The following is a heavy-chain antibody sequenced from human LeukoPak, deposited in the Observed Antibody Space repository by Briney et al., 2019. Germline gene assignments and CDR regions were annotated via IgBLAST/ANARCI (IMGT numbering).Heavy chain of an antibody. CDR1: GFTFSSYG. Sequence: TGGSLRLSCAASGFTFSSYGMSWVRQAPGKGLEWVSGISGSGGSTYYADSVKGRFTISRDNSKKTLYLQMNSLRAEDTAVYYCAKEGRGRWLSLDYWRQGTLVSVCS. J-gene: IGHJ4*02. CDR3: AKEGRGRWLSLDY. V-gene: IGHV3-23*01. CDR2: ISGSGGST. D-gene: IGHD5-12*01.